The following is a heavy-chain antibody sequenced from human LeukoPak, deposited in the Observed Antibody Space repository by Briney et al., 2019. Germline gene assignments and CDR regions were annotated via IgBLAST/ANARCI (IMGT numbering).Heavy chain of an antibody. D-gene: IGHD2-2*01. CDR2: IYYSGST. V-gene: IGHV4-59*01. Sequence: SETLSLTCTVSGGSISSYYWSWIRQPPGKGLEWIGYIYYSGSTNYNPSLKSRVTISVDTSKNQFSLKLSSVTAADTAVYYCARDLRWGTSGTAGSFPMSDNWFDPWGQGTLVTVSS. CDR1: GGSISSYY. J-gene: IGHJ5*02. CDR3: ARDLRWGTSGTAGSFPMSDNWFDP.